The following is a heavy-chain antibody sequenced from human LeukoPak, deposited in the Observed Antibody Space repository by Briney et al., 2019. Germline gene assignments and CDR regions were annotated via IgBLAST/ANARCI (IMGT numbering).Heavy chain of an antibody. J-gene: IGHJ4*02. Sequence: GGSLRLSCAASGFTFSGYGMHWVRQAPGKGLEWVAFIPSDGSNKYYADSVKGRFTISRDNAKNSLYLQMNGLRAEDMALYYCAKGGYSSSSNLPDYWGQGTLVTVSS. CDR3: AKGGYSSSSNLPDY. V-gene: IGHV3-30*02. CDR2: IPSDGSNK. D-gene: IGHD6-6*01. CDR1: GFTFSGYG.